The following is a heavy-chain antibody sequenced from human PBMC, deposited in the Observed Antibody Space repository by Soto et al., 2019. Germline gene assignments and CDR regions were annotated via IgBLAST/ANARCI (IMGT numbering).Heavy chain of an antibody. CDR3: ARHLVGSTRGNFDY. J-gene: IGHJ4*01. V-gene: IGHV5-10-1*04. CDR1: GYSFTSYW. CDR2: IDPSDSYI. Sequence: PGEPLKISCKGSGYSFTSYWISWVRQMPGKGLEWMGRIDPSDSYINYIPSFQDQVTNPTDTSIPTAYLQWSGLRASDTAMKFCARHLVGSTRGNFDYWGQGTLVTVSS. D-gene: IGHD2-2*01.